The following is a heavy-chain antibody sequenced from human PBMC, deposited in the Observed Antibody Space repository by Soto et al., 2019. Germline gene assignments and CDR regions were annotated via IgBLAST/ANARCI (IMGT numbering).Heavy chain of an antibody. J-gene: IGHJ6*02. D-gene: IGHD3-3*01. V-gene: IGHV1-58*01. CDR1: GFTFTSSS. Sequence: ASVKVSCKASGFTFTSSSVQWVRQSRGQRLEWIGWIVVGSGNTNYAQKFQERVTITRDMSTSTAYMELSSLRSEDTAVYYCAGTDFWSGYYSREGYYYGMDVWGQGTTVTVSS. CDR3: AGTDFWSGYYSREGYYYGMDV. CDR2: IVVGSGNT.